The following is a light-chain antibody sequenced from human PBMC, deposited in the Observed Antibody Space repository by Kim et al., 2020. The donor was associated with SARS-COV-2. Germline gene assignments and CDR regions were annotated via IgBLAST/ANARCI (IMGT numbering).Light chain of an antibody. V-gene: IGLV2-14*03. J-gene: IGLJ2*01. CDR1: SSDVGGYHY. CDR2: DVS. CDR3: SSYTSSSTLVV. Sequence: QSITISCTGTSSDVGGYHYVSWNQQHPGKAPKLMIYDVSNRPSGVSNRFSGSKSGNTASLTISGLHAEDEADYYCSSYTSSSTLVVFGGGTQVTVL.